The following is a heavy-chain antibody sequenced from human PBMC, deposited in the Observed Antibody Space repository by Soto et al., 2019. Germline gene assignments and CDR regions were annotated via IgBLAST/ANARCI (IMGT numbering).Heavy chain of an antibody. CDR2: ISSSSSYI. J-gene: IGHJ6*02. CDR1: GFTFSSYS. CDR3: ARGGYYDILTGYYHYYHYGMDV. D-gene: IGHD3-9*01. V-gene: IGHV3-21*01. Sequence: PGGSLRLSCAASGFTFSSYSMNWVRQAPGKGLEWVSSISSSSSYIYYADSVKGRFTISRDNAKNSLYLQMNSLRAEDTAVYYCARGGYYDILTGYYHYYHYGMDVWGQGTRVTLSS.